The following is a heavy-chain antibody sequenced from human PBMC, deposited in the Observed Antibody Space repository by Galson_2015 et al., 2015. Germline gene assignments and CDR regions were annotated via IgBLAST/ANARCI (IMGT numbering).Heavy chain of an antibody. J-gene: IGHJ3*02. CDR2: IKQDGSEK. CDR3: AREYDSSGNGDAFDI. CDR1: GFTFSSYW. D-gene: IGHD3-22*01. V-gene: IGHV3-7*01. Sequence: SLRLSCAASGFTFSSYWMSWVRQAPGKGLEWVANIKQDGSEKYYVDSVKGRFTISRDNAKNSLYLQMNNLRAEDTAVYYCAREYDSSGNGDAFDIWVQGSMVTVSS.